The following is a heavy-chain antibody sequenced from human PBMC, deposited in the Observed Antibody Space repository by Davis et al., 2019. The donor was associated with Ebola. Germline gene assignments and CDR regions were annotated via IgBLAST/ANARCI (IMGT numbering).Heavy chain of an antibody. Sequence: GGSLRLSCAASGFTVSSNYMSWVRQAPGKGLEWVSVIYSGGSTYYTDSVKGRFTISRDNSKNTLYLQMNSLRAEDTAVYYCARDYYDFWSGYYYYWGQGTLVTVSS. V-gene: IGHV3-66*01. J-gene: IGHJ4*02. CDR1: GFTVSSNY. CDR2: IYSGGST. CDR3: ARDYYDFWSGYYYY. D-gene: IGHD3-3*01.